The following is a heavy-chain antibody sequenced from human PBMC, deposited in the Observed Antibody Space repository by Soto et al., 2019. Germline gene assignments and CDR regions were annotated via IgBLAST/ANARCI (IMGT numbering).Heavy chain of an antibody. V-gene: IGHV4-34*01. CDR1: GGSFSGYY. J-gene: IGHJ4*02. Sequence: SETLSLTCAVYGGSFSGYYWSWIRQPPGKGLEWIGEINHSGSTNYNPSLKSRVTISVDTSKNQFSLKLSSVTAADTAVYYCARVPRYNWNFGYRISHYFDYWGQGTLVTVSS. CDR2: INHSGST. D-gene: IGHD1-7*01. CDR3: ARVPRYNWNFGYRISHYFDY.